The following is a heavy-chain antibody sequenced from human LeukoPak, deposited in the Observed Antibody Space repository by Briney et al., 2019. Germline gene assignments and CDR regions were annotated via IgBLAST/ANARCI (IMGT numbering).Heavy chain of an antibody. D-gene: IGHD3-22*01. J-gene: IGHJ6*02. CDR1: GFTFSSYS. V-gene: IGHV3-21*01. CDR2: ISSSSSYI. CDR3: ARAPWHYYDSSGYYPTLGGMDV. Sequence: KSGGSLRLSCAASGFTFSSYSMIWVRQAPGKGLEWVSSISSSSSYIYYADSVKGRFTISRDNAKNSLYLQMNSLRAEDTAVYYCARAPWHYYDSSGYYPTLGGMDVWGQGTTVTVSS.